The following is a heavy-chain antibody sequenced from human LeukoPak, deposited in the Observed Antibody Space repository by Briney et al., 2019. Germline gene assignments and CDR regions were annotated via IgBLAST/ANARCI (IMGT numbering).Heavy chain of an antibody. V-gene: IGHV3-23*01. CDR3: AKDRAAASYQAAFDI. J-gene: IGHJ3*02. CDR1: GFTFSSYA. D-gene: IGHD6-13*01. CDR2: ISGSGGST. Sequence: GGSLRLPCAASGFTFSSYAMSWVRQAPGKGLEWVSAISGSGGSTYYADSVKGRFTISRDNSKNTLYLQMNSLRAEDTAVYYCAKDRAAASYQAAFDIWGQGTMVTVSS.